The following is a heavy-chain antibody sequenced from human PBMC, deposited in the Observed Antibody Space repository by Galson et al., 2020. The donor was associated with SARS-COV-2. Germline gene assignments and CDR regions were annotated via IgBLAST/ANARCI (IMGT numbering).Heavy chain of an antibody. D-gene: IGHD1-26*01. Sequence: GESLKISCAASGFTFSSYAMHWVRQAPGKGLEWVAVISYDGSNKYYADSVKGRFTISRDNSKNTLYLQMNSLRAEDTAVYYCARSGSGSYLSGFDYWGQGTLVTVSS. CDR2: ISYDGSNK. CDR3: ARSGSGSYLSGFDY. J-gene: IGHJ4*02. V-gene: IGHV3-30*04. CDR1: GFTFSSYA.